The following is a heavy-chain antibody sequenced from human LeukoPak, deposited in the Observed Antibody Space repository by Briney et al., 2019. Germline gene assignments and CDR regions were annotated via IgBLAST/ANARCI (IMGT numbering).Heavy chain of an antibody. CDR2: IYYSGST. Sequence: PSETLSLTCAVYGGSFSGYYWSWIRQPPGKGLEWIGYIYYSGSTNYNPSLKSRVTISVDTSKNQFSLRLSSVTAADTAVYYCARGALRYFDWLKKDYYYMDVWGKGTTVTISS. CDR1: GGSFSGYY. CDR3: ARGALRYFDWLKKDYYYMDV. J-gene: IGHJ6*03. V-gene: IGHV4-59*01. D-gene: IGHD3-9*01.